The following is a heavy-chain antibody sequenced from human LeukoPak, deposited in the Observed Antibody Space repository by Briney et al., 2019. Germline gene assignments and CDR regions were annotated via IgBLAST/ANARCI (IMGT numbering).Heavy chain of an antibody. J-gene: IGHJ5*02. Sequence: PSETLSLTCAVSGASLSGNAWWSWVRQPPGKGLEWMGEISEGGSTNYNSALKTRITMSVDTSKNHFSLKLTSVTAADTAVYYCARLANSYGSGNYDSWGQGTLVIVSS. D-gene: IGHD3-10*01. V-gene: IGHV4-4*02. CDR1: GASLSGNAW. CDR3: ARLANSYGSGNYDS. CDR2: ISEGGST.